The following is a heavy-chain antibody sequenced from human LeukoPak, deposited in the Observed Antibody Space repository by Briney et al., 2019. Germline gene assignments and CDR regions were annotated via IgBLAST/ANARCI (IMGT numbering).Heavy chain of an antibody. D-gene: IGHD5-18*01. CDR3: ARGRYNYALEDYFDY. CDR1: GGSISSYQ. V-gene: IGHV4-59*01. J-gene: IGHJ4*02. CDR2: IYDSGSA. Sequence: NPSETLSLTCTVSGGSISSYQWSWIRQPPGKGLEWIGNIYDSGSANYNPSLKSRVVISVDTSKNQFSLNLTPVTAADTAVYYCARGRYNYALEDYFDYWGQGTLVTVSS.